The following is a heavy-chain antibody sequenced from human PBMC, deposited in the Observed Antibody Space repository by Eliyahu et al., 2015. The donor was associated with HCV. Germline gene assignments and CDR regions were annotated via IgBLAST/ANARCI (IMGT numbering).Heavy chain of an antibody. J-gene: IGHJ6*02. Sequence: QVQLVQSGAEVKKPGSSVKVSCKASGGTFSSYAISWVRQAPGQGLEWMGGIIPIFGTANYAQKFQGRVTITADKSTSTAYMELSSLRSEDTAVYYCARSYAVTTGYYYYYYGMDVWGQGTTVTVSS. CDR3: ARSYAVTTGYYYYYYGMDV. CDR2: IIPIFGTA. CDR1: GGTFSSYA. D-gene: IGHD4-17*01. V-gene: IGHV1-69*06.